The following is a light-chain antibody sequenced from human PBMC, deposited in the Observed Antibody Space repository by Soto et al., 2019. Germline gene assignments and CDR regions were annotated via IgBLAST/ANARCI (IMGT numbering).Light chain of an antibody. V-gene: IGKV1-5*03. J-gene: IGKJ1*01. CDR2: KAS. CDR1: QTISSW. Sequence: DIQLTQSPSTLSGSVGDRVTITCRASQTISSWLAWYQQKPGKAPKLLIYKASTLKSGVPSRFSGSGSGTEFTLTISSLQPDDFATYYCQHYNSYWTFGQGTKGDIK. CDR3: QHYNSYWT.